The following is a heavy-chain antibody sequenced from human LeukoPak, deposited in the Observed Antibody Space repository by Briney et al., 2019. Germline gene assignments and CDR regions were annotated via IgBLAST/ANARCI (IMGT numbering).Heavy chain of an antibody. V-gene: IGHV3-43*02. CDR1: GFTYDDYA. CDR3: AKDLEYDSSGYYLDPEYFFDY. Sequence: GGSLRLSCAASGFTYDDYAMHWVRQAPGKGLEWVSLISGDGGSTYYADSVKGRFTISRDNSKNSLYLQMNSLRTEDTALYYCAKDLEYDSSGYYLDPEYFFDYWGQGTLVTVSS. J-gene: IGHJ4*02. CDR2: ISGDGGST. D-gene: IGHD3-22*01.